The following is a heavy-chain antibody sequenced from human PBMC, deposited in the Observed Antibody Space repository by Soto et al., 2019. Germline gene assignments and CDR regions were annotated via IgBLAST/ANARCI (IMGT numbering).Heavy chain of an antibody. V-gene: IGHV5-10-1*01. Sequence: GESLKISCKGSGYTFTSYWISWVRQTPGKGLEWMGTIDPSNSYINYNPSFQGHVTFSQDPSISTAFLQWTTLGASDTAMYFCARHGYCRRGSCYTPSGMDAWGQGTTATVYS. J-gene: IGHJ6*02. CDR3: ARHGYCRRGSCYTPSGMDA. CDR2: IDPSNSYI. D-gene: IGHD2-2*02. CDR1: GYTFTSYW.